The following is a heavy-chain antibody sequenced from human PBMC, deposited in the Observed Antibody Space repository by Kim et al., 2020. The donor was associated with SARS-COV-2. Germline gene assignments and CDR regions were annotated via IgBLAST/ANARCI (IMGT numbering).Heavy chain of an antibody. V-gene: IGHV3-23*02. CDR3: AKSIYSNYYCYGMDA. J-gene: IGHJ6*02. D-gene: IGHD5-18*01. Sequence: SGKGRFTISRDNSKNTMKLQMNSRKAEEKAVYYCAKSIYSNYYCYGMDAWGQGTTVTVSS.